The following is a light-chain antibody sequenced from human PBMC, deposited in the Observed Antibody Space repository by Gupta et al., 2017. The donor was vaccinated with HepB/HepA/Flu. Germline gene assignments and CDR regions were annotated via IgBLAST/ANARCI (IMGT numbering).Light chain of an antibody. CDR3: AAADNSRRHVV. J-gene: IGLJ2*01. CDR1: SSNVGRSF. Sequence: QSVQTQPPSASCPPGPRVTISCSGSSSNVGRSFVYWYQQFPRAAPNLLLYSNDPLPSAVPDRFSGSNYGSSASLPISGLLADDEAYYYCAAADNSRRHVVFGGGTKLTVL. V-gene: IGLV1-47*02. CDR2: SND.